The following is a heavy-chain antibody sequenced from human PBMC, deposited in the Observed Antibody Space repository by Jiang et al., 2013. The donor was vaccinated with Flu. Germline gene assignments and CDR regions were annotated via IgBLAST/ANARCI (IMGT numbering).Heavy chain of an antibody. CDR3: ARASTSSWFALTDSFFGLDV. D-gene: IGHD3-10*01. Sequence: SGEGVGWIRQPPGEALEWLALIYWDGSERYSPSLKSRLSIAKDTSKSQVVLTLTNIDPEDTGTYFCARASTSSWFALTDSFFGLDVWGQGTTVTVSS. V-gene: IGHV2-5*02. CDR2: IYWDGSE. J-gene: IGHJ6*02. CDR1: SGEG.